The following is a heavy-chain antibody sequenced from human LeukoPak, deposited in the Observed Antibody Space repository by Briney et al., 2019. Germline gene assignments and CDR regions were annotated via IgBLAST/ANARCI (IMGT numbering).Heavy chain of an antibody. CDR3: ARERIQLWLRSNWFDP. CDR2: INLNSGGT. Sequence: ASVKVSCKASEYTFTGYYMHWVRQAPGQGLEWMGWINLNSGGTNYAQKFQGRVTMTRDTSISTAYMELSRLRSDDTAVYYCARERIQLWLRSNWFDPWGQGTLVTVSS. J-gene: IGHJ5*02. CDR1: EYTFTGYY. D-gene: IGHD5-18*01. V-gene: IGHV1-2*02.